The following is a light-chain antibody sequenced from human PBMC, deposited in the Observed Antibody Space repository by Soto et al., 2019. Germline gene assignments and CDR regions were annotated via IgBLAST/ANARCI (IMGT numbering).Light chain of an antibody. CDR1: ESISNN. V-gene: IGKV1-39*01. CDR2: AAS. J-gene: IGKJ1*01. CDR3: QQTYSTPRGA. Sequence: DIQMTQSPSSLSASVGDRVTITCRASESISNNLNWYQQKPGTAPKLLIYAASTLQSGVPSRFSGGGSGTDFTLTIGSLQPEDFTTYYCQQTYSTPRGAFGQGTKVEIK.